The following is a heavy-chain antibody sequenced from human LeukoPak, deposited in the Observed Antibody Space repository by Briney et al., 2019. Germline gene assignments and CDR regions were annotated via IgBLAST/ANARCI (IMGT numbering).Heavy chain of an antibody. V-gene: IGHV1-18*01. D-gene: IGHD5-24*01. Sequence: VASVKVSFKASGYTFTYYGITWVRQAPGQGLEWMGWISAYNGNTNYAQKIQGRVTMSTDTSTSTAYMELRSLRSDDTAVYYCAREVLEGWLSDTWFDPWGQGTLVTVSP. CDR2: ISAYNGNT. J-gene: IGHJ5*02. CDR3: AREVLEGWLSDTWFDP. CDR1: GYTFTYYG.